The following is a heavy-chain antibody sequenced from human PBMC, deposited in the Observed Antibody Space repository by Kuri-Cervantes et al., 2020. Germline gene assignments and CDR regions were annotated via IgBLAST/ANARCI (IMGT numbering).Heavy chain of an antibody. V-gene: IGHV3-23*01. Sequence: LSLTCAASGFTFSSYAMSWVRQAPGKGLEWVSAISGSGGSTYYADSVKGRFTISRDNSKNTLYLQMNSLRAEDTAVYYCAKVVPESNWYFDLWGRGTLVTVSS. CDR3: AKVVPESNWYFDL. CDR1: GFTFSSYA. CDR2: ISGSGGST. D-gene: IGHD1-14*01. J-gene: IGHJ2*01.